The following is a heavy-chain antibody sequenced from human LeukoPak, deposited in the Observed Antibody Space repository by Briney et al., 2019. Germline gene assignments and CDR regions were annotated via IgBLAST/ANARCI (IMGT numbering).Heavy chain of an antibody. D-gene: IGHD5-18*01. CDR1: GFTFSSYG. CDR3: ARFRYSYDASAMDV. V-gene: IGHV3-48*04. CDR2: ISSSGSTI. J-gene: IGHJ6*03. Sequence: QPGGSLRLSCAASGFTFSSYGMHWVRQAPGKGLEWVSYISSSGSTIYYADSVKGRFTISRDNAKNSLYLQMNSLRAEDTAVYYCARFRYSYDASAMDVWGKGTTVTVSS.